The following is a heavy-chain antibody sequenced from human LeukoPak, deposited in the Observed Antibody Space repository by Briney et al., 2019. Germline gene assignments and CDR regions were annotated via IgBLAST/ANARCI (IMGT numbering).Heavy chain of an antibody. CDR3: ASQSFWSGYYTDFGAFDV. CDR1: GGSISSSSYY. CDR2: IYYSGST. J-gene: IGHJ3*01. V-gene: IGHV4-39*01. Sequence: SETLSLTCTVSGGSISSSSYYWGWTRQPPGKGLEWIGSIYYSGSTYYNPSLKSRVTISVDTSKNQFSLKLSSVTAADTAVYYCASQSFWSGYYTDFGAFDVWGQGTMVTVSS. D-gene: IGHD3-3*01.